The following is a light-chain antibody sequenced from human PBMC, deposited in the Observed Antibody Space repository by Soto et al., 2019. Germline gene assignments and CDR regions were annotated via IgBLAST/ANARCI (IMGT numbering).Light chain of an antibody. V-gene: IGKV3-15*01. CDR3: QQYHHWPVT. J-gene: IGKJ4*01. CDR2: AAS. CDR1: QNVYRN. Sequence: EIVMTQSPATLSVSPGDRVTLSCRASQNVYRNLAWYQHTPGQSPRLLISAASSGATGLPPRFSGSGSGTDFTLTISSLQSEDAAVYYCQQYHHWPVTFGGGTKVEIK.